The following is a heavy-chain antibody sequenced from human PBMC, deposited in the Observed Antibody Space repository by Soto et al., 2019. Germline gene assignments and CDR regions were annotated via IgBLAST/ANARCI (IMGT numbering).Heavy chain of an antibody. J-gene: IGHJ4*02. CDR1: GFTFSSYA. D-gene: IGHD2-15*01. CDR3: AKGLGCSGGSCSILIDY. V-gene: IGHV3-23*01. Sequence: GGSLRLSCAASGFTFSSYAMSWVRQAPGKGLEWVSAISGSGGSTYYADSVKGRFTISRDNSKNTLYLQMNSLRAEDTAVYYCAKGLGCSGGSCSILIDYWGQGTLVTVSS. CDR2: ISGSGGST.